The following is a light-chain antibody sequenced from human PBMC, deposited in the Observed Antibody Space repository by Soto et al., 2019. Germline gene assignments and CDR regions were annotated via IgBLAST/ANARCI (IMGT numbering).Light chain of an antibody. Sequence: QSALTQPRSVSGSPGQSVTISCTGTTGDVGNYNYVSWYQQYPGKAPKLMIFDVRQRPSVVPDRFSGSKSGTTASLTISGLQAEDEADYYCCSYAGSNTFVFGPGTKVTVL. CDR2: DVR. CDR3: CSYAGSNTFV. CDR1: TGDVGNYNY. V-gene: IGLV2-11*01. J-gene: IGLJ1*01.